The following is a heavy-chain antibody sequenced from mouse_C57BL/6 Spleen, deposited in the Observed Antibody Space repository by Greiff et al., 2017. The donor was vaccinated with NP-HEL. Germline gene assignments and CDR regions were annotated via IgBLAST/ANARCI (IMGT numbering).Heavy chain of an antibody. Sequence: VQLQQSGPELVKPGASVKISCKASGYSFTGYYMNWVKQSPEKSLEWIGEINPSTGGTTYNQKFKAKATLTVDKSSSTAYMQLKSLTSEDSAVYYCARLSTVVATRYFDVWGTGTTVTVSS. D-gene: IGHD1-1*01. CDR3: ARLSTVVATRYFDV. CDR1: GYSFTGYY. J-gene: IGHJ1*03. V-gene: IGHV1-42*01. CDR2: INPSTGGT.